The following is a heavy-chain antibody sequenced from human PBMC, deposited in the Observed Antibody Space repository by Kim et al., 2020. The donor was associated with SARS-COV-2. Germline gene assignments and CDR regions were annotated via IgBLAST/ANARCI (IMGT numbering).Heavy chain of an antibody. D-gene: IGHD3-22*01. CDR1: GYSISSGYY. J-gene: IGHJ1*01. CDR2: IHHSGST. V-gene: IGHV4-38-2*01. CDR3: TSKYYYDTSGFYADW. Sequence: SETLSLTCAVSGYSISSGYYWGWIRQPPGKGLEWIGSIHHSGSTYYNPSLKSRVGISIDTSKNQFSLRLNSVTAADTAVYYCTSKYYYDTSGFYADWWGQGTLVTVSS.